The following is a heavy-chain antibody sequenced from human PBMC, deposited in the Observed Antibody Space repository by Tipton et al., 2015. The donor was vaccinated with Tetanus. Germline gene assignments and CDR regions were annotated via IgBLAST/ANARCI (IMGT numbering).Heavy chain of an antibody. V-gene: IGHV3-33*01. D-gene: IGHD5-24*01. CDR3: ARRTNSGHVYNPLDL. Sequence: SLRLSCAASGFSFGSYGMHWVRQAPGKGLEWVAVIWYDGRNKNYAASVKGRFSISRDNSNNTLYLQMNSLRAEDTAVYYCARRTNSGHVYNPLDLWGQGTMVTVSS. CDR1: GFSFGSYG. CDR2: IWYDGRNK. J-gene: IGHJ3*01.